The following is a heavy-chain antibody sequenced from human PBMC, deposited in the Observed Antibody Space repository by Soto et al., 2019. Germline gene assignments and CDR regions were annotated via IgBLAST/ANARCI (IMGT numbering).Heavy chain of an antibody. CDR3: ARVSYSRSWFLDCYCGMDV. D-gene: IGHD6-13*01. CDR1: GDSVSSNSAA. J-gene: IGHJ6*02. CDR2: TYYRSKWYN. V-gene: IGHV6-1*01. Sequence: SQTLSLTCAISGDSVSSNSAAWNWIRQSPSRGLEWLGRTYYRSKWYNDYAVSVKSRITINPDTSKNQFSLQLNSVTPEDTAVYYCARVSYSRSWFLDCYCGMDVWRQGTTVTVSS.